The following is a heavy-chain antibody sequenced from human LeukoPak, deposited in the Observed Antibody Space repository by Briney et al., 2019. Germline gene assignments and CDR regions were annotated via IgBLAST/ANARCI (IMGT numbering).Heavy chain of an antibody. CDR3: ARDSRGVLWFGESNWFDP. V-gene: IGHV4-39*07. J-gene: IGHJ5*02. Sequence: SETPSLTCTVSGGSISSSSYYWGWIRQPPGKGLEWIGSIYYSGSTYYNPSLKSRVTISVDTSKNQFSLKLSSVTAADTAVYYCARDSRGVLWFGESNWFDPWGQGTLVTVSS. D-gene: IGHD3-10*01. CDR2: IYYSGST. CDR1: GGSISSSSYY.